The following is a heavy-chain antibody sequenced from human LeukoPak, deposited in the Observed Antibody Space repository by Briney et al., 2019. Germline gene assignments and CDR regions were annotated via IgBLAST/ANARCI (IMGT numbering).Heavy chain of an antibody. CDR1: GYTFTSYG. J-gene: IGHJ4*02. D-gene: IGHD5-12*01. V-gene: IGHV1-18*01. Sequence: GGSVKVSCKASGYTFTSYGISWVRQAPGQGLEWMGWISAYNGNTNYAQKLQGRVTMTTDTSTSTAYMELRSLRSDDTAVYYCARVKGGYANQYTEYWGQGTLVTVSS. CDR2: ISAYNGNT. CDR3: ARVKGGYANQYTEY.